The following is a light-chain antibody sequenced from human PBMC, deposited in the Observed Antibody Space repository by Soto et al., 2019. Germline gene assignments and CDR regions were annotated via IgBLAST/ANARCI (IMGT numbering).Light chain of an antibody. J-gene: IGLJ1*01. CDR2: DVS. Sequence: QSVLTQPASVSGSPGQSITISCTGTNSVVGGYNYVSWYQHHPGKAPKLMIYDVSNRPSGVSNRFSGSKSGNTASLTISGLQAEDEADYYCSSYTSSSTRVFGTGTKVTVL. CDR1: NSVVGGYNY. CDR3: SSYTSSSTRV. V-gene: IGLV2-14*03.